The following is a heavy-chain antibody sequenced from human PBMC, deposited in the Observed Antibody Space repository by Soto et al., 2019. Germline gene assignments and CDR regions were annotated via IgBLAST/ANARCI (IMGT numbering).Heavy chain of an antibody. Sequence: QVQLVESGGGVVQPGRSLRLSCAASGFTFSSYGMHWVRQAPGKGLEWVAVIWYDGSNKYYADSVKGRFTISRDNSKTTLYLQMNSLRAEDTAVYYCAREGWEPMYFDYWGQGTLVTVSS. V-gene: IGHV3-33*01. J-gene: IGHJ4*02. CDR3: AREGWEPMYFDY. CDR2: IWYDGSNK. CDR1: GFTFSSYG. D-gene: IGHD1-26*01.